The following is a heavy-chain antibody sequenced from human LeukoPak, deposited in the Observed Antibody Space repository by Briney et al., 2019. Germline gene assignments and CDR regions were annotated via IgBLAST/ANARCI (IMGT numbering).Heavy chain of an antibody. CDR1: TFTFSNYW. CDR2: IKHDGSEK. J-gene: IGHJ4*02. D-gene: IGHD5-12*01. CDR3: ARDRGLSGYDLCDY. Sequence: GGSLRLSCAASTFTFSNYWMNWVRQAPGKGLEWVATIKHDGSEKHYVDSVEGRFTISRDNAMNSLYLQMNSLRAEDTAVCYCARDRGLSGYDLCDYWGQGTLVTVSS. V-gene: IGHV3-7*01.